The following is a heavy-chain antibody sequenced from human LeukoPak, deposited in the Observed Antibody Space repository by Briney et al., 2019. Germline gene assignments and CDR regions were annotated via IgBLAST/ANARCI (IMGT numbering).Heavy chain of an antibody. CDR3: AKDGAPPTFEWTTVVTFPFDY. V-gene: IGHV3-23*01. CDR1: GFTFSSYA. Sequence: GGSLRLSCAASGFTFSSYAMSWVRQAPGKGLEWVSAIGGSGGSTYYADSVKGRFTISRDNSKNTLYLQMNSLRAEDTAVYYCAKDGAPPTFEWTTVVTFPFDYWGQGTLVTVSS. J-gene: IGHJ4*02. D-gene: IGHD4-23*01. CDR2: IGGSGGST.